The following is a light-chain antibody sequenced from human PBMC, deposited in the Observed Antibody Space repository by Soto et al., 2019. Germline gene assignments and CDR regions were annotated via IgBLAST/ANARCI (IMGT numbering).Light chain of an antibody. CDR3: QQYGSSGT. Sequence: EIVSAQSPDILSLSPGDRATLSCRASQSVSNNYLAWYQQKPGQAPRLLIYGASNRATGIPDRFSGSGSGTDFTLTISRLEPEDFAVYYCQQYGSSGTFGQGTKVDIK. J-gene: IGKJ1*01. V-gene: IGKV3-20*01. CDR2: GAS. CDR1: QSVSNNY.